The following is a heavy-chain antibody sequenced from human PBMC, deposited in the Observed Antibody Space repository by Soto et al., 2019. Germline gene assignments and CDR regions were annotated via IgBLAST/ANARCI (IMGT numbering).Heavy chain of an antibody. CDR2: MNSDGSTT. V-gene: IGHV3-74*01. Sequence: AGGSLRLSCAASGFTFGNYWMHWVRQAPGKGLEWVSRMNSDGSTTNYADSVKGRFTVSRDNSHNILHLQMNSLRIEDTAAYFCARNTDHRLVRGWLDPWGQGTLVTVSS. CDR3: ARNTDHRLVRGWLDP. D-gene: IGHD3-10*01. J-gene: IGHJ5*02. CDR1: GFTFGNYW.